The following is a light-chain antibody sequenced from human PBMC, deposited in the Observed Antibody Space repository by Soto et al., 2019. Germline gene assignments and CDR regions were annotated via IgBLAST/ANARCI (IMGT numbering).Light chain of an antibody. CDR1: QSVSSN. V-gene: IGKV3-15*01. CDR2: GAS. CDR3: QQYNNWPPWT. Sequence: EIVMTQSPATLSVSPGERATLSCRASQSVSSNLACYQQKPSQAPRLLIYGASTRATGIPARFSRSGSGTEFTLTSSSLQSEDCAVYYCQQYNNWPPWTFGEGTKVEIK. J-gene: IGKJ1*01.